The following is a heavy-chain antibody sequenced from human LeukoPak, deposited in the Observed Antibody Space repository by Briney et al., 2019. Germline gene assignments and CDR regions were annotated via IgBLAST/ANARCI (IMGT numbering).Heavy chain of an antibody. V-gene: IGHV1-18*01. D-gene: IGHD3-3*01. CDR2: ISAYNGNT. J-gene: IGHJ5*02. CDR1: GYTFTSYG. CDR3: AGGGSITIFGVVIAGNNWFDP. Sequence: ASVKVSCKASGYTFTSYGISWVRQAPGQGLEWMGWISAYNGNTNYAQKLQGRVTMTTDTSTSTAYMELRSLRSDDTAVYYCAGGGSITIFGVVIAGNNWFDPWGQGTLVTVSS.